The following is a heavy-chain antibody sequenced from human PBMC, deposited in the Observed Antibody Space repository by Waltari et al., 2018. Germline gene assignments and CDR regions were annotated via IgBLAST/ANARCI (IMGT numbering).Heavy chain of an antibody. D-gene: IGHD3-3*01. J-gene: IGHJ6*03. CDR3: AGGRDFYIATTYMAV. Sequence: QVLLAQAGAEARQPGSSVKVSCQASGGDFNHYATSCGRQARGQGLGWMGRIINPLGNTDYGKNFRERLKITADKAARNVYMELSGLRSDDTAVYYCAGGRDFYIATTYMAVLGNGTAVTIS. V-gene: IGHV1-69*04. CDR1: GGDFNHYA. CDR2: IINPLGNT.